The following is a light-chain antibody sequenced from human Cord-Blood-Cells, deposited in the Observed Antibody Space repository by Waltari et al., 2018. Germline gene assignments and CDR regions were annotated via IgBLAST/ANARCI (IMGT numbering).Light chain of an antibody. CDR2: KAS. Sequence: EIQMTQSPSTLSASVGDRVTITCRASQSISSWLAWYQQKPGKAPKLLIYKASSLESGVPSRFSGSGSGTEFTLTISSLQPDDFATYYCQQYNSYWTFGQGTKVEI. J-gene: IGKJ1*01. CDR3: QQYNSYWT. CDR1: QSISSW. V-gene: IGKV1-5*03.